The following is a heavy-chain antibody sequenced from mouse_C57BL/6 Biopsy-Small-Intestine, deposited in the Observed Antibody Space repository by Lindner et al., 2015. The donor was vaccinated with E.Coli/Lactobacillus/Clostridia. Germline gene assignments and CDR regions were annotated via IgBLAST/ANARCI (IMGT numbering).Heavy chain of an antibody. CDR2: INPNYGNT. CDR1: GYSFTDYS. V-gene: IGHV1-39*01. Sequence: QLQESGPELVKPGASVKISCKASGYSFTDYSMNWVKQSNGKSLEWIGVINPNYGNTIYNQNFKGKATLTVDQSSSTAFLQLHSLTSEDSAVYYCARNGNYFDYWGQGTTLTVSS. D-gene: IGHD2-1*01. J-gene: IGHJ2*01. CDR3: ARNGNYFDY.